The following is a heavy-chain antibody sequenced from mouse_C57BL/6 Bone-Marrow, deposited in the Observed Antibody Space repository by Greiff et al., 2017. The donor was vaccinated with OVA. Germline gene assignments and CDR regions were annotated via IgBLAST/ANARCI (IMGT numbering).Heavy chain of an antibody. D-gene: IGHD1-1*01. V-gene: IGHV1-55*01. J-gene: IGHJ2*01. CDR1: GYTFTSYW. CDR3: ARRILRSYYFDY. Sequence: QVQLKQPGAELVKPGASVKMSCKASGYTFTSYWITWVKQRPGQGLEWIGDIYPGSGSTNYNEKFKSKATLTVDTSSSTAYMQLSSLTSEDSAVYYCARRILRSYYFDYWGQGTTLTVSS. CDR2: IYPGSGST.